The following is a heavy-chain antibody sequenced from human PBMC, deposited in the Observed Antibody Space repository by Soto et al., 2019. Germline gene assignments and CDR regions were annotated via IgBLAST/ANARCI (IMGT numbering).Heavy chain of an antibody. Sequence: ASVKVSCKASGYTFTSYGISWVRQAPGQGLEGMGWISAYNGNTNYAQKLQGRVTMTTDTSTSTAYMELRSLRSDDTAVYYCARGIMVRGVIDYYYGMDVWGQGTTVTVSS. CDR2: ISAYNGNT. V-gene: IGHV1-18*01. CDR3: ARGIMVRGVIDYYYGMDV. D-gene: IGHD3-10*01. J-gene: IGHJ6*02. CDR1: GYTFTSYG.